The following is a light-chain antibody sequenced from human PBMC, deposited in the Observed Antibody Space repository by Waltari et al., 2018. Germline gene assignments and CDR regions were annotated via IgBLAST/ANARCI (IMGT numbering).Light chain of an antibody. Sequence: IVLKQSQSTLSLSPGESATLSCRASQTVSSNFFAWYQQKPGQAPRLLMYGASNRAAGIPDRFSGSGSGTDCTLTISRLEPEDFAVYYCQQYDSSPRTFGGGTKVQIK. CDR3: QQYDSSPRT. J-gene: IGKJ4*01. V-gene: IGKV3-20*01. CDR1: QTVSSNF. CDR2: GAS.